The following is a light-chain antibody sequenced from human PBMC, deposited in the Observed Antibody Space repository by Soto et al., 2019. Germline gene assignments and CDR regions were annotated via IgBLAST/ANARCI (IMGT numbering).Light chain of an antibody. CDR2: DTS. J-gene: IGLJ2*01. CDR3: LLSYSGAQAV. CDR1: TGAVTSGHY. Sequence: QAVVTQEPSLTVSPGGTVTLTCGSSTGAVTSGHYPYWFQQKPGQAPRTLIYDTSNKHSWTPARFSGSLLGGKAALTLSGAQPEDEVEYYCLLSYSGAQAVFGGGTKLTVL. V-gene: IGLV7-46*01.